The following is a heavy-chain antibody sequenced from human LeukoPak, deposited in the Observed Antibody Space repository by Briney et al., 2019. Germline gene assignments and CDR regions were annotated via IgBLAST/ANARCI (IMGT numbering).Heavy chain of an antibody. Sequence: PGGSLRLSCAASRFTFSSYSMNWVRQAPGKGLEWVSSISSSSTYIYYADSVKGRFTISRDNAKNSLYLQMNSLRAEDTAVYYCARDRGVYGRTLEDWGQGTLVTVSS. V-gene: IGHV3-21*01. D-gene: IGHD2-8*01. J-gene: IGHJ4*02. CDR1: RFTFSSYS. CDR3: ARDRGVYGRTLED. CDR2: ISSSSTYI.